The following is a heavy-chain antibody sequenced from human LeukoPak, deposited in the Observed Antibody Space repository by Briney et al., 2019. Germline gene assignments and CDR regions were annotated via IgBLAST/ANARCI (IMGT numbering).Heavy chain of an antibody. D-gene: IGHD3-22*01. Sequence: ASVKVSCKASGYTFTGYYMHWVRQAPGQGLEWMGWISAYNGNTNYAQKLQGRVTMTTDTSTSTAYMELRSLRSDDTAVYYCARSYDSSGYYGYYYYGMDVWGQGTTVTVSS. CDR1: GYTFTGYY. V-gene: IGHV1-18*04. J-gene: IGHJ6*02. CDR2: ISAYNGNT. CDR3: ARSYDSSGYYGYYYYGMDV.